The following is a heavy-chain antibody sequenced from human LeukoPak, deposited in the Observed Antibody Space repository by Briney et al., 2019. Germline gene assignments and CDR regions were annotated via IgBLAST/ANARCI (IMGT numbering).Heavy chain of an antibody. CDR2: IKQDGSET. D-gene: IGHD1/OR15-1a*01. CDR1: GFSFSDYW. J-gene: IGHJ3*02. Sequence: GGSLRLSCAVSGFSFSDYWMSWVRQAPGKGLEWVANIKQDGSETNYVDSVRGRFTISRDNAKNSLSLQMISLRAEDTALYYCARNKRADIWGQGTMVTVSS. CDR3: ARNKRADI. V-gene: IGHV3-7*01.